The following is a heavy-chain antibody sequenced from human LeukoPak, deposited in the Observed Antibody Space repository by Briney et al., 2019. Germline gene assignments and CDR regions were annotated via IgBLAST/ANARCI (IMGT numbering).Heavy chain of an antibody. CDR3: ARAGISGYFDY. CDR2: INHSGST. D-gene: IGHD1-26*01. Sequence: SETLSLTCAVYGGSFSGYYWSWIRQPPGKGLEWIGEINHSGSTNYNPSLKSRVTTSVDTSKNQFSLKLSSVTAADTAVYYCARAGISGYFDYWGQGTLVTVSS. V-gene: IGHV4-34*01. CDR1: GGSFSGYY. J-gene: IGHJ4*02.